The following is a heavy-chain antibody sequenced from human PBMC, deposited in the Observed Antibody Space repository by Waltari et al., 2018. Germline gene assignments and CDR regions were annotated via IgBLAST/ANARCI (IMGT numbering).Heavy chain of an antibody. Sequence: EVQLVESGGGLVQPGGSLRLSCAASGFIFSDYWMHWVRQAPGEGLMWVSRFKSDGSSTAYADFVKGRFTVSRETARNTLYLQMNSLSAEDTAVYYCARGGQVLNWPFDMWGQGTVVTVSS. J-gene: IGHJ3*02. D-gene: IGHD2-2*01. CDR2: FKSDGSST. CDR1: GFIFSDYW. CDR3: ARGGQVLNWPFDM. V-gene: IGHV3-74*01.